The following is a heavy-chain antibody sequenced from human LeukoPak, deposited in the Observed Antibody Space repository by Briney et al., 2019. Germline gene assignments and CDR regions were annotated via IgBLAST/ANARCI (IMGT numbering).Heavy chain of an antibody. CDR3: AIPSGLYDR. CDR1: GFTFSSYA. J-gene: IGHJ5*02. V-gene: IGHV3-23*01. CDR2: ISGSGGST. D-gene: IGHD2-8*01. Sequence: GGSLRLSCEASGFTFSSYAMRWVRQAPGKGLEWVAAISGSGGSTYYADSVKGRFTISRDNSKNTLYLQMNSLRAEDTAVYYCAIPSGLYDRWGQGTLVTVSS.